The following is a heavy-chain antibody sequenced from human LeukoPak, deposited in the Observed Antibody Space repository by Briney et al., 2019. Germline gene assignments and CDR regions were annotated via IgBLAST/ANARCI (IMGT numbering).Heavy chain of an antibody. CDR2: IFNGGST. CDR1: GFAVSSNH. J-gene: IGHJ1*01. D-gene: IGHD1-26*01. Sequence: AGGSLRLSCAVSGFAVSSNHMNWVRQAPGKGLEWVSVIFNGGSTYYADSVKGRFTISRDNSKNTLYLQMNSLRAEDTAVYYCATSIVGLTYDEHFQHWGQGTLVTVSS. V-gene: IGHV3-53*01. CDR3: ATSIVGLTYDEHFQH.